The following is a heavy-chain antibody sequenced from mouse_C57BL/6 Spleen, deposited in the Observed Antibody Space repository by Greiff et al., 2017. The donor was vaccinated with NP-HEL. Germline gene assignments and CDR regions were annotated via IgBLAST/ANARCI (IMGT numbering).Heavy chain of an antibody. Sequence: EVKLVESGPELVKPGASVKISCKASGYSFTDYNMNWVKQSNGKSLEWIGVINPNYGTTSYNQKFKGKATLTVDQSSSTAYMQLNSLTSEDSAVYYCASYYSNSAWFAYWGQGTLVTVSA. CDR3: ASYYSNSAWFAY. CDR1: GYSFTDYN. V-gene: IGHV1-39*01. D-gene: IGHD2-5*01. J-gene: IGHJ3*01. CDR2: INPNYGTT.